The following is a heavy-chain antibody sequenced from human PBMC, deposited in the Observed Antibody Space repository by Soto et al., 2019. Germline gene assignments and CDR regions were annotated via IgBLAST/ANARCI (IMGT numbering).Heavy chain of an antibody. V-gene: IGHV1-69*13. Sequence: SVKVSCKASGGTFNSYAISWVRQAPGQGLEWMGGIIPIFGTANYAQKFQGRVTITADESTSTAYMELSSLRSEDTAVYYCARAVYYDSSGYYDDFDYWGQGTLVTVSS. CDR1: GGTFNSYA. J-gene: IGHJ4*02. CDR2: IIPIFGTA. CDR3: ARAVYYDSSGYYDDFDY. D-gene: IGHD3-22*01.